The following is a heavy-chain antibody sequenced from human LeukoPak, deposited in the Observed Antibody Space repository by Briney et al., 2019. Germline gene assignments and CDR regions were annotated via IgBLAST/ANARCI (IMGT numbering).Heavy chain of an antibody. CDR1: GGSISSYY. Sequence: SETLSLTCTVSGGSISSYYWSWIRQPPGKGLEWIGYIYYSGSTNYNPSLKSRVTISVDTSKNQFSLKLSSVTAADTAVYYCARVAKPSPMIAVVKDPQAGVDWYFDLWGRGTLVTVSS. CDR2: IYYSGST. CDR3: ARVAKPSPMIAVVKDPQAGVDWYFDL. J-gene: IGHJ2*01. D-gene: IGHD3-22*01. V-gene: IGHV4-59*01.